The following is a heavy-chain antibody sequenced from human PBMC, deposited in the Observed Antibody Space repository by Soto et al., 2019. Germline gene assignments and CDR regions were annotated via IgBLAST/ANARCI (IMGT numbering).Heavy chain of an antibody. D-gene: IGHD2-2*01. Sequence: ASVKVSCKASGGTFSSYAISWVRQAPGQGLERMRGIIPIFGTANYAQKFQGRVTITADESTSTAYMELSSLRSEDTAVYYCARDKDIVVVPAAPRYYYYGMDVWGQGTTVTVSS. J-gene: IGHJ6*02. V-gene: IGHV1-69*13. CDR3: ARDKDIVVVPAAPRYYYYGMDV. CDR2: IIPIFGTA. CDR1: GGTFSSYA.